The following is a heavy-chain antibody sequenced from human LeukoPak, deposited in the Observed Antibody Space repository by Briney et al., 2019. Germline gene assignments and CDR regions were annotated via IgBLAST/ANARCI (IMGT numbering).Heavy chain of an antibody. CDR2: IFPSGSA. J-gene: IGHJ6*03. CDR1: AGSISSYY. CDR3: ARRNHYSYFMDV. V-gene: IGHV4-4*09. Sequence: SETLSLTCTVSAGSISSYYWTWIRQPPGKGLEWIGYIFPSGSAYYNPSLKTRVTISVDTSKNQFSLKLTSVTAADTAVYYCARRNHYSYFMDVWGKGTTVTVSS.